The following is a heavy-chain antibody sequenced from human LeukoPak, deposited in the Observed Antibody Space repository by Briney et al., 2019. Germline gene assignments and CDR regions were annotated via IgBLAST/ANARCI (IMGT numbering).Heavy chain of an antibody. J-gene: IGHJ3*02. CDR3: AKDHNNVLRYFDWLPLFDI. CDR2: INPSGGST. V-gene: IGHV1-46*01. Sequence: ASVKVSCKASGYTFTSYYMHWVRQAPGQGLEWMGIINPSGGSTSYAQKFQGRVTMTRDTSTSTVYMELSSLRSEDTAVYYCAKDHNNVLRYFDWLPLFDIWGQGTMVTVSS. D-gene: IGHD3-9*01. CDR1: GYTFTSYY.